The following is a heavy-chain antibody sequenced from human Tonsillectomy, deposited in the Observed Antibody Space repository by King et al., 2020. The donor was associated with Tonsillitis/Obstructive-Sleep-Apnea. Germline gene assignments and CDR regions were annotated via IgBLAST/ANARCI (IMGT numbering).Heavy chain of an antibody. Sequence: QLVQSGAEVKKPGESLKIACKASGYNFPTSWIGWVRQMPGKGLEWMGSIFPGDSDSRYSASFQGQVTMSADKSISTAYLQWSSLKASDTAMYYCARGYCFSTSCYAPFDHWGHGTLVTVAS. CDR1: GYNFPTSW. J-gene: IGHJ4*01. CDR3: ARGYCFSTSCYAPFDH. CDR2: IFPGDSDS. D-gene: IGHD2-2*01. V-gene: IGHV5-51*01.